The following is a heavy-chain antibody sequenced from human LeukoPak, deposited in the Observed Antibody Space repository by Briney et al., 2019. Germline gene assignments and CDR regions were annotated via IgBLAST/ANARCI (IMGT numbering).Heavy chain of an antibody. CDR1: GYTFTSYD. CDR2: INPSGGST. Sequence: ASVTVSCKASGYTFTSYDINWVRQAPGQGLEWMGLINPSGGSTSYAQKFQGRVTMTRDMSTSTVYMELSSLRSEDTAVYYCATRPRFDYYDSSGPGAFDIWGQGTMVTVSS. CDR3: ATRPRFDYYDSSGPGAFDI. J-gene: IGHJ3*02. V-gene: IGHV1-46*01. D-gene: IGHD3-22*01.